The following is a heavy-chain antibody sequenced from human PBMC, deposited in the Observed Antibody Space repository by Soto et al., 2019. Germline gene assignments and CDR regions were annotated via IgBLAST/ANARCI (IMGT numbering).Heavy chain of an antibody. CDR2: IYYSGST. D-gene: IGHD6-13*01. J-gene: IGHJ4*02. Sequence: SETLSLTCTVSGGSISSGDYYWSWIRQPPGKGLEWIGYIYYSGSTYYNPSLKSRVTISVDTSKNQFSLKLSSVTAADTAVYYCARVSLAGIAAAGRGSRDYWGQGTLVTVSS. CDR3: ARVSLAGIAAAGRGSRDY. V-gene: IGHV4-30-4*01. CDR1: GGSISSGDYY.